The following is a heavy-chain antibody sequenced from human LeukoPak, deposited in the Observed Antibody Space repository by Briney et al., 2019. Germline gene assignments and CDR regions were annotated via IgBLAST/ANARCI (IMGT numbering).Heavy chain of an antibody. Sequence: GASVKVSCKVSGYTLTELSMHWVRQAPGKGLEWMGGFDPEDAETFYAHKFQGRVTLTEDTSTDTAYMELSRLTSDDTAVYFCARDSGYGDYDYWGQGILVTVSS. CDR3: ARDSGYGDYDY. J-gene: IGHJ4*02. V-gene: IGHV1-24*01. CDR2: FDPEDAET. D-gene: IGHD4-17*01. CDR1: GYTLTELS.